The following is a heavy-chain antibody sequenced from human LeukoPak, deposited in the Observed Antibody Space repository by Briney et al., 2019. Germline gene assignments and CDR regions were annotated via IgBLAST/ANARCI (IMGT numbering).Heavy chain of an antibody. V-gene: IGHV4-39*07. CDR3: ARDRLAVAGTQPFDY. CDR1: GGSISSSSYY. D-gene: IGHD6-19*01. Sequence: SETLSLTCTVSGGSISSSSYYWGWIRQPPGKGLEWIGSIYYSGSTYYNPSLKSRVTISVDTSKNQFSMKLSSVTAADTAVYYCARDRLAVAGTQPFDYWGQGTLVTVSS. J-gene: IGHJ4*02. CDR2: IYYSGST.